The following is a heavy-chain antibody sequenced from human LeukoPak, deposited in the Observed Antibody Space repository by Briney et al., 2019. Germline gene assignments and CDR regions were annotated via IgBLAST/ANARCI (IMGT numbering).Heavy chain of an antibody. Sequence: NASETLSLTCAVYGGSFSGYYRSWIRQPPGKGLEWIGEINHSGSTNYNPSPKSRVTISVDMSKNQFSLKLSSVTAADTAVYYCARLPIAAAGTGWFDPWGQGTLVTVSS. CDR2: INHSGST. CDR3: ARLPIAAAGTGWFDP. CDR1: GGSFSGYY. D-gene: IGHD6-13*01. V-gene: IGHV4-34*01. J-gene: IGHJ5*02.